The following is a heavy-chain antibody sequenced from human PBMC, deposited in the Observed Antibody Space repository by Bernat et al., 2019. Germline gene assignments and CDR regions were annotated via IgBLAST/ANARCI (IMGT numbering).Heavy chain of an antibody. Sequence: EVQLVESGGGSVQPGGSLRLSCAGSGVAISGHWMSWVRQGPGKGPVWVARIKHDGSMTSYADSVKGRFTISRDNAKNTLYLQMNSLRAEDTAVYYCGKSDWFDPWGQGTLVTVSS. V-gene: IGHV3-74*01. J-gene: IGHJ5*02. CDR1: GVAISGHW. CDR3: GKSDWFDP. CDR2: IKHDGSMT.